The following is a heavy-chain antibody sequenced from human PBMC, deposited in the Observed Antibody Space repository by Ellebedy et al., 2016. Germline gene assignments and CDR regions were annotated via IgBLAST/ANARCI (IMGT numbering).Heavy chain of an antibody. Sequence: SETLSLXCAVYGGSFSGYYWSWIRQPPGKGLEWIGEINHSGSTNYNPSLKSRVTISVDTSKNQFSLKLSSVTAADTAVYYCARGAAWGYRPIDYWGQGTLVTVSS. CDR2: INHSGST. J-gene: IGHJ4*02. CDR1: GGSFSGYY. CDR3: ARGAAWGYRPIDY. D-gene: IGHD5-18*01. V-gene: IGHV4-34*01.